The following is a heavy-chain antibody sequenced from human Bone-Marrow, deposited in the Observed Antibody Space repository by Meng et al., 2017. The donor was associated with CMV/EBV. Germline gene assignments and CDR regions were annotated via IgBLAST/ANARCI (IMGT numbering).Heavy chain of an antibody. Sequence: GGSLRLSCAASGFTVSDHYMDWVRQAPGKGLEWVGRTRNKADGETTDYAASVKGRFTISRDDSKNSLYRQMNSLKTEDTAVYYCARDRHCSSPTCYTGFDYWGQGTLVTVSS. D-gene: IGHD2-2*02. J-gene: IGHJ4*02. V-gene: IGHV3-72*01. CDR2: TRNKADGETT. CDR3: ARDRHCSSPTCYTGFDY. CDR1: GFTVSDHY.